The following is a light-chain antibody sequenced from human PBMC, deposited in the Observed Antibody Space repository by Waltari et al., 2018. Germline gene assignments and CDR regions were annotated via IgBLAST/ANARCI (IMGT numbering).Light chain of an antibody. CDR1: SGSVASTSY. Sequence: QTVVTQEPSLSVSPGGTVTLTCALSSGSVASTSYPNGYQQTPGQPPRTLVYKGISRASGVPGRFSGSILGNTAALTITGAQADDESDYCCSMYMGSGVWVFGGGTKLTVL. CDR3: SMYMGSGVWV. CDR2: KGI. J-gene: IGLJ3*02. V-gene: IGLV8-61*01.